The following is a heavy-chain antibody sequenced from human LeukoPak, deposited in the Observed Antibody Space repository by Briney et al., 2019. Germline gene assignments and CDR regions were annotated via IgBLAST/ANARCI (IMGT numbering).Heavy chain of an antibody. CDR3: ARDLILQRDYYFDY. CDR1: GFTFSSYA. CDR2: ISYDGSNK. J-gene: IGHJ4*02. Sequence: PGGSLRLSCAASGFTFSSYAMHWVRQAPGKGLEWVAVISYDGSNKYYADSVKGRFTISRDNSKNTLYLQMNSLRAEDTAVYYCARDLILQRDYYFDYWGQGTLVTVSS. V-gene: IGHV3-30-3*01.